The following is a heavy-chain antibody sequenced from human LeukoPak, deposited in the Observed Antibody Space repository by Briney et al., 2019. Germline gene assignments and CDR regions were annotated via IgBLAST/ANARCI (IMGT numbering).Heavy chain of an antibody. CDR2: IKEDGSEK. Sequence: GGSLRLSCAASGFTFSDYWMKWVRQVPGKGLEWVAKIKEDGSEKYYVDSVKGRFTISRDNAENSMYLQMHSLRAEDTAVYYCARAPGAPRGYAGGFDVWGQGTLVTVSS. CDR3: ARAPGAPRGYAGGFDV. J-gene: IGHJ3*01. D-gene: IGHD3-16*01. V-gene: IGHV3-7*01. CDR1: GFTFSDYW.